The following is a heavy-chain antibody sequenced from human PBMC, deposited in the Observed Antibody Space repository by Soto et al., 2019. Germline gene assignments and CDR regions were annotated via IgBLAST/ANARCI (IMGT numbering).Heavy chain of an antibody. J-gene: IGHJ3*02. CDR1: GYTFTSYG. CDR3: ARDARPRPGLYSSSQYAFDI. D-gene: IGHD6-6*01. V-gene: IGHV1-18*01. CDR2: ISAYNGNT. Sequence: ASVKVSCKASGYTFTSYGISWVRQAPGQGLEWMGWISAYNGNTNYAQKLQGRVTMTTDTSTSTAYMELRSLRSDDTAVYYCARDARPRPGLYSSSQYAFDIWGQGTMVTVSS.